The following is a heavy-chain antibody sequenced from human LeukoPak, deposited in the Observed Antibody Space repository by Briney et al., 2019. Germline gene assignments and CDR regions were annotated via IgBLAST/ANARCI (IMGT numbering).Heavy chain of an antibody. CDR2: IRFDGSDK. CDR3: ASLVHTIFGVPSLLEPYYMDV. J-gene: IGHJ6*03. V-gene: IGHV3-30*02. Sequence: PGGSLRLSCAASGFTFSKYGIHWVRQAAGKGLEWVAFIRFDGSDKFYADSVKGRFTISRDNSKNTLSLQMNSLRAEDSALYYCASLVHTIFGVPSLLEPYYMDVWGKGTTVTVSS. CDR1: GFTFSKYG. D-gene: IGHD3-3*01.